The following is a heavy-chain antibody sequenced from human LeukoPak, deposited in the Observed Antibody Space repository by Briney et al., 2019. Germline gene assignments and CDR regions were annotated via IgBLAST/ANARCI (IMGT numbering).Heavy chain of an antibody. CDR1: GGSISSGSYY. CDR3: AREAVVPAAPFDY. D-gene: IGHD2-2*01. Sequence: SQTLSLTCTVSGGSISSGSYYWSWIRQPAGKGLEWIGCIYTSGSTNYNPSLKSRVTISVDTSKNQFSLKLSSVTAADTAVYYCAREAVVPAAPFDYWGQGTLVTVSS. V-gene: IGHV4-61*02. J-gene: IGHJ4*02. CDR2: IYTSGST.